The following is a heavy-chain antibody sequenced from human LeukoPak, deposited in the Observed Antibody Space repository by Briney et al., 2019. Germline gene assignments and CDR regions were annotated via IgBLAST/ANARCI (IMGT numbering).Heavy chain of an antibody. CDR2: IWSDGSNK. V-gene: IGHV3-33*01. Sequence: PGGALRLSCAASGFTFSTYGMHWVRQAPGKGLEWVAVIWSDGSNKYYADSVKGRFTISRDNSKNTLYLQMNSLRAEDTAVYYCARRRYSVYYFDYWGQGTLVSVSS. CDR3: ARRRYSVYYFDY. D-gene: IGHD5/OR15-5a*01. CDR1: GFTFSTYG. J-gene: IGHJ4*02.